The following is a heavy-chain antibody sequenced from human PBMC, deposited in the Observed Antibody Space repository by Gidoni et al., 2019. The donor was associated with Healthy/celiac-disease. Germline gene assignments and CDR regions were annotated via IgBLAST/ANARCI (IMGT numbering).Heavy chain of an antibody. V-gene: IGHV3-23*01. J-gene: IGHJ4*02. CDR3: AKAWHAQYSSSWYHY. D-gene: IGHD6-13*01. CDR2: ISGSGGST. Sequence: EVQLLESGGGLVQPGGSLRLSCAASGFTFSSYAMSWVRQAPGKGLEWVSAISGSGGSTYDADSVKGRFTISRDNSKNTLYLQMNSLRAEDTAVYYCAKAWHAQYSSSWYHYWGQGTLVTVSS. CDR1: GFTFSSYA.